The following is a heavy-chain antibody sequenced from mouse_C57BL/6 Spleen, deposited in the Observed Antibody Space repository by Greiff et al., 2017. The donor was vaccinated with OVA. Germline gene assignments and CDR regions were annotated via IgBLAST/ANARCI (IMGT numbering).Heavy chain of an antibody. J-gene: IGHJ2*01. V-gene: IGHV5-4*01. Sequence: EVMLVESGGGLVKPGGSLKLSCAASGFTFSSYALSWVRQTPETRLEWVATISDGGSYTYYPDNVKGRFTISRDNAKNNLYLQMSHLKSEDTAMYYCARDRGGTEYYFDYWGQGTTLTVSS. D-gene: IGHD4-1*01. CDR2: ISDGGSYT. CDR3: ARDRGGTEYYFDY. CDR1: GFTFSSYA.